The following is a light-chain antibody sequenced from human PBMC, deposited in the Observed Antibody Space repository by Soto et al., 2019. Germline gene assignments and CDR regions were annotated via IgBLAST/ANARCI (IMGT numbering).Light chain of an antibody. CDR3: SSYSSTSTPYV. V-gene: IGLV2-14*01. J-gene: IGLJ1*01. Sequence: QSALTQPPSASGSPGQSVTISCTGTSSDVGSYNYVSWYQQHPGKAPKLIIFEVNSRPSGVSNRFSGSKSGSAASLTISGLQAEDEADYYCSSYSSTSTPYVFGGGTKLTVL. CDR2: EVN. CDR1: SSDVGSYNY.